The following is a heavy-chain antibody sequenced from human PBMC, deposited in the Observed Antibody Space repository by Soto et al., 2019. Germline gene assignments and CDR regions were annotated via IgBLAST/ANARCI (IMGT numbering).Heavy chain of an antibody. Sequence: QVQLVQSGAEVKKPGASVKVSCKASGYTFTSYGISWVRQAPGQGLEWMGWISAYNGNTNYAQKLQGRVTMTTDTSTSTAYRELRSLRSDDTAVYYCARVEGYYDISGYLLAFDIWGQGTMVTVSS. CDR1: GYTFTSYG. CDR2: ISAYNGNT. D-gene: IGHD3-22*01. V-gene: IGHV1-18*01. J-gene: IGHJ3*02. CDR3: ARVEGYYDISGYLLAFDI.